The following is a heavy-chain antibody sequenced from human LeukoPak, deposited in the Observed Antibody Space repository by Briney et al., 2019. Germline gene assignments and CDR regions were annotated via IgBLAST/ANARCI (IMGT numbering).Heavy chain of an antibody. Sequence: SQTLSLTCTVSGGSISSGDYYWSWIRQPPGEGLEWTGYIYYSGSTYYNPSLKSRVTISVDTSKNQFSLKLSSVTAADTAVYYCARDRIAVARISGGLDYWGQGTLVTVSS. V-gene: IGHV4-30-4*01. D-gene: IGHD6-19*01. CDR3: ARDRIAVARISGGLDY. J-gene: IGHJ4*02. CDR1: GGSISSGDYY. CDR2: IYYSGST.